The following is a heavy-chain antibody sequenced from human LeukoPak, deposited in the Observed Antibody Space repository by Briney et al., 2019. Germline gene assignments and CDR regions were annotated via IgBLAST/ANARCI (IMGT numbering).Heavy chain of an antibody. CDR3: AKRSVVTEHYFDY. J-gene: IGHJ4*02. CDR2: ISSSGVDT. V-gene: IGHV3-23*01. D-gene: IGHD4-23*01. CDR1: GFTFTSYA. Sequence: GGSLRLPCAASGFTFTSYAVSWVRQAPGRGLEWVSTISSSGVDTHYADSAKGRFTISRDNSKNTLYLQVNSLRVEDTAVYYCAKRSVVTEHYFDYWGQGAPVTVSS.